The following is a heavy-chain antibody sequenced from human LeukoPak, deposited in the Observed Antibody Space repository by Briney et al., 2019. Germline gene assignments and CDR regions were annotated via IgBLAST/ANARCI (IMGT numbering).Heavy chain of an antibody. D-gene: IGHD6-19*01. J-gene: IGHJ5*02. CDR2: IYTSGST. CDR1: GGSISSYY. V-gene: IGHV4-4*07. Sequence: SETLSLTCTVSGGSISSYYWSWIRQPAGKGLEWIGRIYTSGSTNYNPSLKSRVTMSVDTSKNQFSLKLSSVTAADTAVYYCARGYSSGWYPPGNWFDPWGQGTLVTVSS. CDR3: ARGYSSGWYPPGNWFDP.